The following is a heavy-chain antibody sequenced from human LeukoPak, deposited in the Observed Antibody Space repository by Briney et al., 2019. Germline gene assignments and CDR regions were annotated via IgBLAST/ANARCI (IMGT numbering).Heavy chain of an antibody. Sequence: PSETLSLTCAVYGGSFSGYYWSWIRQPPGKGLEWIGEINHSGSTNYSPSLKSRVTISVDTSKNQFSLKLSSVTAADTAVYYCARALTNVDNARPYSSSGSLGFGYWGQGTLVTVSS. D-gene: IGHD3-10*01. CDR3: ARALTNVDNARPYSSSGSLGFGY. J-gene: IGHJ4*02. CDR1: GGSFSGYY. V-gene: IGHV4-34*01. CDR2: INHSGST.